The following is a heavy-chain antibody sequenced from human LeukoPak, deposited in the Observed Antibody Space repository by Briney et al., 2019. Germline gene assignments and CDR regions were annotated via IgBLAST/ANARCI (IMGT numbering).Heavy chain of an antibody. CDR2: IFHSGST. V-gene: IGHV4-38-2*02. Sequence: SETLSLTCNVSGYSISSGYYWGWIRQPPRKGLEWIGNIFHSGSTHYNPSLKSRGTISVDTSNNQFSLKLSSVTAADMAVYYCASQWTIFDAFDIWGQGTMVTVSS. J-gene: IGHJ3*02. D-gene: IGHD2-8*01. CDR3: ASQWTIFDAFDI. CDR1: GYSISSGYY.